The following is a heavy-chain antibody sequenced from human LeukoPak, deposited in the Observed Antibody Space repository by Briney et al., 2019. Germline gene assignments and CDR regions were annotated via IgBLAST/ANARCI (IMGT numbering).Heavy chain of an antibody. CDR2: IIPILGIA. Sequence: APVKVSCKASGGTFSSYAISWVRQAPGQGLEWMGRIIPILGIANYAQKFQGRVTITADKSTSTAYMELSSLRSEDTAVYYCAREMATTRTFDYWGQGTLVTVSS. CDR3: AREMATTRTFDY. V-gene: IGHV1-69*04. CDR1: GGTFSSYA. D-gene: IGHD5-24*01. J-gene: IGHJ4*02.